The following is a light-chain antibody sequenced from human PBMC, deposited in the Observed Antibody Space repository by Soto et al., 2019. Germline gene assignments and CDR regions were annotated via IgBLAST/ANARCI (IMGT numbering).Light chain of an antibody. CDR1: SSNIGSNT. V-gene: IGLV1-44*01. J-gene: IGLJ1*01. Sequence: QSVLTQPPSASGTPGHSVTVSCSGSSSNIGSNTVTWYQQLPGTPSPHLLYSNNLRSSGVPDRFSGSRSCTSASLAISGLQSEDEAAYYCATWDDRLNGYVFGSGTKLTVL. CDR2: SNN. CDR3: ATWDDRLNGYV.